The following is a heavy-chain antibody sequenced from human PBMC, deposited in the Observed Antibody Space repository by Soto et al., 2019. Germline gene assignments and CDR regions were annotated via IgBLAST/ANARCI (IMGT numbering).Heavy chain of an antibody. CDR3: AAWYSSSFYYFDY. Sequence: SETLSLTCAVYGGSFSGYYWSWIRQPPGKGLEWIGEINHSGSTNYNPSLKSRVTISVDTSKNQFSLKLSSVTAADTAVYYCAAWYSSSFYYFDYWGQGTLVTVSS. J-gene: IGHJ4*02. CDR1: GGSFSGYY. CDR2: INHSGST. D-gene: IGHD6-6*01. V-gene: IGHV4-34*01.